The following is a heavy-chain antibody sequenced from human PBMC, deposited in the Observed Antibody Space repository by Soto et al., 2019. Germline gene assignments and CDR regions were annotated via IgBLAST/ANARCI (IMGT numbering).Heavy chain of an antibody. J-gene: IGHJ6*02. CDR1: GFTFRSYS. CDR2: ISSSSSYI. V-gene: IGHV3-21*01. Sequence: AGGALRLSCATPGFTFRSYSMKWVPQGPGKGLEWVSSISSSSSYIYYADSVKGRFTISRDNAKNSLYLQMNSLRAEDTAVYYCARDHGTIIGRGGMDVWGQGTTVTVSS. D-gene: IGHD2-8*01. CDR3: ARDHGTIIGRGGMDV.